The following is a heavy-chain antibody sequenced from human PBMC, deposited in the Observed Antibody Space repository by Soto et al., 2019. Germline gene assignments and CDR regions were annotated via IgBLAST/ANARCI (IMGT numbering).Heavy chain of an antibody. J-gene: IGHJ4*02. CDR1: GFSFSNYA. D-gene: IGHD3-16*02. Sequence: QVQLVESGGGVVQPGRSLRLSCAASGFSFSNYAIHWVRQAPGKGLEWVALISYDGSRQYYGESVKGRFTIYRDNSKNTLSLEMNNLRPEDTAVYYCAKTIGLRLGELSPDYWGQGTLVTVSS. CDR3: AKTIGLRLGELSPDY. CDR2: ISYDGSRQ. V-gene: IGHV3-30*18.